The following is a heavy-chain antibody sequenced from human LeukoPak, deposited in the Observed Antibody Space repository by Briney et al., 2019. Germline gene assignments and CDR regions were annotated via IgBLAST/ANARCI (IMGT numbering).Heavy chain of an antibody. CDR2: ISYDGSNK. Sequence: GRSLRLSCAASGFTFSSYAMHWVRQAPGKGLEWVAVISYDGSNKYYADSVKGRFTISRDNSKNTLYLQMNSLRAEDTAVYYCARGGNYCSGGSCYRVMFPGVSNWFDPRGQGTLVTVSS. CDR1: GFTFSSYA. CDR3: ARGGNYCSGGSCYRVMFPGVSNWFDP. V-gene: IGHV3-30*04. J-gene: IGHJ5*02. D-gene: IGHD2-15*01.